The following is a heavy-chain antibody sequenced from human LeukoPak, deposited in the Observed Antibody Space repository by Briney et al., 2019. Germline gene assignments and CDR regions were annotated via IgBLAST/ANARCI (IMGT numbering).Heavy chain of an antibody. CDR2: INPNAGNR. CDR1: GYTFTTYD. D-gene: IGHD2-15*01. J-gene: IGHJ6*02. Sequence: ASVKVSCKGSGYTFTTYDIYWVRQAAGQGLECMGWINPNAGNRGSPQKFQGRVTLTRNTSISTAYMELSSLRSEDTAVYYCARLGSGDSYGMDVWGQGTTVTVSS. V-gene: IGHV1-8*01. CDR3: ARLGSGDSYGMDV.